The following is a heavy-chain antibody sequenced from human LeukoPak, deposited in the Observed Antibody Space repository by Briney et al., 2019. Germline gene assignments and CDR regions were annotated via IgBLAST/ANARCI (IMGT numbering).Heavy chain of an antibody. Sequence: GGSLRLSCAASGFTVSSNYMSWVPQAPGKGLEWVSVIYSGGSTYYADSVKGRFTISRDNSKNTLYLQMNSLRAEDTAVYYCARVAYYYDSSGYYFDAFDIWGQGTMVTVSS. CDR1: GFTVSSNY. J-gene: IGHJ3*02. D-gene: IGHD3-22*01. CDR2: IYSGGST. V-gene: IGHV3-66*01. CDR3: ARVAYYYDSSGYYFDAFDI.